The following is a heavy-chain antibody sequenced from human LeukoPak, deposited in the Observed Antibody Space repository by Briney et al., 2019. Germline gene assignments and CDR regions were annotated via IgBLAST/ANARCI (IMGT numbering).Heavy chain of an antibody. D-gene: IGHD2-15*01. CDR1: GFTVSSNY. CDR2: IYSGGST. J-gene: IGHJ4*02. CDR3: ARDKHCSGGSCYAVSLGLDY. Sequence: GGSLRLSCAASGFTVSSNYMSWVRQAPGKGLGWVSVIYSGGSTYYADSVKGRFTISRDNSKNTLYLQMNSLRAEDTAVYYCARDKHCSGGSCYAVSLGLDYWGQGTLVTVSS. V-gene: IGHV3-66*01.